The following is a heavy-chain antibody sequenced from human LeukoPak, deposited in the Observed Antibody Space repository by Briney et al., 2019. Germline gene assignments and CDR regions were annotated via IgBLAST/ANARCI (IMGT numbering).Heavy chain of an antibody. CDR3: ARRGDTPKLDY. J-gene: IGHJ4*02. CDR2: IYPRDSRT. D-gene: IGHD5-18*01. Sequence: GESLKISCKGSGYSFSSYWIAWVRQMPGKGLEWMGIIYPRDSRTTYSPSFQGQVTISADKSISTAYLQWSSLKASDTAIYYCARRGDTPKLDYWGQGTLVTVSS. V-gene: IGHV5-51*01. CDR1: GYSFSSYW.